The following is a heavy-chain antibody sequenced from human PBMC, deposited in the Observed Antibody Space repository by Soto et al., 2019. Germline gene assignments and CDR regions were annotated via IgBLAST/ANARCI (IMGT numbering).Heavy chain of an antibody. Sequence: GASVKVSCKASGGTFSSYAISWVRQAPGQGLEWMGGIIPLFGTANYAQKFQGRVTITADESTSTAYMELSSLRSEDTAVYYCARVNDYVWGSYRYNWFDPWGQGTLVTVSS. CDR3: ARVNDYVWGSYRYNWFDP. V-gene: IGHV1-69*13. CDR1: GGTFSSYA. J-gene: IGHJ5*02. D-gene: IGHD3-16*02. CDR2: IIPLFGTA.